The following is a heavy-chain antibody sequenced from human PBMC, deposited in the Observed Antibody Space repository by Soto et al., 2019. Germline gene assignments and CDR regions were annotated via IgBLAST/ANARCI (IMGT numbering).Heavy chain of an antibody. CDR3: AATGYSSSSGGDY. D-gene: IGHD6-6*01. CDR1: GGSTSNYY. CDR2: IDTSGST. Sequence: SETLSLTCTVSGGSTSNYYCNWIRQPAGKGLEWIGRIDTSGSTNYNPSLKSRVTISVDTSKNQFSLKLSSVTAADTAVYYCAATGYSSSSGGDYWGQGTLVTVSS. V-gene: IGHV4-4*07. J-gene: IGHJ4*02.